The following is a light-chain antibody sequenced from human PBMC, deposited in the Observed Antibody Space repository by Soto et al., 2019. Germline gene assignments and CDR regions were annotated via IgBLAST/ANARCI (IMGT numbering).Light chain of an antibody. CDR2: GAS. J-gene: IGKJ1*01. CDR3: QQYGGSTRT. Sequence: EIVLTQSPGTLSLSPGEAATLSCRASQSINSFLAWYQQRRGQAPRLLIHGASNRATGIPDRFSGSGSGPDFTLTISRLEPEDFAVYYCQQYGGSTRTFGQGTKV. V-gene: IGKV3-20*01. CDR1: QSINSF.